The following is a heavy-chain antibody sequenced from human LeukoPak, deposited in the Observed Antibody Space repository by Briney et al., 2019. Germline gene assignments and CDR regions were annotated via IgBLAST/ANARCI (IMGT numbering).Heavy chain of an antibody. CDR3: ARDLASCAGDCYSDGFDY. V-gene: IGHV4-59*12. CDR1: GGSISSYY. CDR2: IYYSGST. J-gene: IGHJ4*02. Sequence: PSETLSLTCTVSGGSISSYYWSWIRQPPGKGLEWIGYIYYSGSTNYNPSLNSRVTISRDTSKNHFSLKMSSVTAADTAVYYCARDLASCAGDCYSDGFDYWGQGALVTVSS. D-gene: IGHD2-21*02.